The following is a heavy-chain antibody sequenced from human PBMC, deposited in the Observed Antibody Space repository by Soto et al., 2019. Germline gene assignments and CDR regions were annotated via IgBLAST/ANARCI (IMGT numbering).Heavy chain of an antibody. J-gene: IGHJ6*02. CDR1: GGTFSSYA. V-gene: IGHV1-69*06. Sequence: QVQLVQSGAEVKKPGSSVKVSCKASGGTFSSYAISWVRQAPGQGLEWMGGVIPIFGTGNYAQKFQGRVTITADKSTSTAYMELSSLRSEDTAVYYCAGDGGIGIAAQHPYYYYGMDVWGQGTTVTVSS. CDR3: AGDGGIGIAAQHPYYYYGMDV. D-gene: IGHD6-13*01. CDR2: VIPIFGTG.